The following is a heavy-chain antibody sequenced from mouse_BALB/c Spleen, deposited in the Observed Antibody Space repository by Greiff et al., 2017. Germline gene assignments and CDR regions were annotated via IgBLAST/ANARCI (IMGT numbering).Heavy chain of an antibody. Sequence: EVKLMESGGDLVKPGGSLKLSCAASGFTFSSYGMSWVRQTPDKRLEWVATISSGGSYTYYPDSVKGRFTISRDNAKNTLYLQMSSLKSEDTAMYYGARDYYGSSYRGYFDVWGAGTTVTVSA. CDR1: GFTFSSYG. V-gene: IGHV5-6*01. J-gene: IGHJ1*01. CDR3: ARDYYGSSYRGYFDV. D-gene: IGHD1-1*01. CDR2: ISSGGSYT.